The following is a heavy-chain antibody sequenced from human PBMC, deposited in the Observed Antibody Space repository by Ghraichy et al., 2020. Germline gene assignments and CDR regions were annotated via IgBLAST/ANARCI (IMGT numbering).Heavy chain of an antibody. J-gene: IGHJ5*02. D-gene: IGHD2-8*01. CDR1: GYTFTSYG. V-gene: IGHV1-18*01. CDR2: ISAYNGNT. CDR3: ARDKGAYCTNGVCYTANWFDP. Sequence: ASVKVSCKASGYTFTSYGISWVRQAPGQGLEWMGWISAYNGNTNYAQKLQGRVTMTTDTSTSTAYMELRSLRSDDTAVYYCARDKGAYCTNGVCYTANWFDPWGQGTLVTVSS.